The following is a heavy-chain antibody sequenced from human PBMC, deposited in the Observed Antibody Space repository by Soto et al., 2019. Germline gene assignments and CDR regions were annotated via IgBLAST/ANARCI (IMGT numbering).Heavy chain of an antibody. Sequence: GGSLRLSCAASGFTFSDYYMSWTRQAPGKGLEWVSYISSSSSTIYYADSVKGRFTISRDNAKNSLYLQMNSLRAEDTAVYYCASNSGELGYCSGGSCYIAFDIWGQGTMVTVSS. D-gene: IGHD2-15*01. J-gene: IGHJ3*02. CDR2: ISSSSSTI. V-gene: IGHV3-11*01. CDR3: ASNSGELGYCSGGSCYIAFDI. CDR1: GFTFSDYY.